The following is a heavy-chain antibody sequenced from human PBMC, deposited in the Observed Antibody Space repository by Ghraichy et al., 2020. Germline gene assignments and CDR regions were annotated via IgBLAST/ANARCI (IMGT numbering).Heavy chain of an antibody. CDR2: INHSGST. J-gene: IGHJ4*02. V-gene: IGHV4-34*01. D-gene: IGHD3-22*01. CDR3: ATYDSSGYAFDY. Sequence: ESLNISCAVYGGSFSGYYWSWIRQPPGKGLEWIGEINHSGSTNYNPSLKSRVTISVDTSKNQFSLKLSSVTAADTAVYYCATYDSSGYAFDYWGQGTLVTVSS. CDR1: GGSFSGYY.